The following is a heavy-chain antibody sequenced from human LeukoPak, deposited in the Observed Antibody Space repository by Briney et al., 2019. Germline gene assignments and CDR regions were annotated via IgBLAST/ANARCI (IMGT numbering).Heavy chain of an antibody. Sequence: KPSETLSLTCTVSGGSISGSSYYWSWIRQPPGKGLEWIGYIYYSGSTNYNPSLKSRVTISVDTSKNQFSLKLSSVTAADTAVYYCARVYYDSSGRGWAWDYWGQGTLVTVSS. CDR3: ARVYYDSSGRGWAWDY. V-gene: IGHV4-61*01. CDR2: IYYSGST. D-gene: IGHD3-22*01. CDR1: GGSISGSSYY. J-gene: IGHJ4*02.